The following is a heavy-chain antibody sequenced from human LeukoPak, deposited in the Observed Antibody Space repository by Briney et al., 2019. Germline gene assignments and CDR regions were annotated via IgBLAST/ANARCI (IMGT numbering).Heavy chain of an antibody. CDR1: GYTFTAYY. V-gene: IGHV1-2*02. J-gene: IGHJ4*02. CDR3: ARDSITAPHCYDY. CDR2: INPNTGGT. D-gene: IGHD2-21*01. Sequence: ASVKVSCKTSGYTFTAYYIHWVRQAPGQGLEWMGWINPNTGGTDYTPKFQGRVTMTSDSSVSAVFVELSSLKSDDTAAYYCARDSITAPHCYDYWGQGTLVTVSS.